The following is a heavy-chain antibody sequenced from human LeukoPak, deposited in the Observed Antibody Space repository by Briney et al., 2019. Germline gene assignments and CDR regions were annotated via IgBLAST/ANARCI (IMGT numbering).Heavy chain of an antibody. J-gene: IGHJ4*02. Sequence: PSETLSLTCAVSGGSISSSNCWSWVRQPPGEGLEWIGEIYHSGSTNYNPSLKSRVTISVDKSKNQFSLKLSSVTVADTAVYYCARGNLYYYGSGSFYYFDYWGQGTLVTVSS. CDR2: IYHSGST. CDR1: GGSISSSNC. V-gene: IGHV4-4*02. CDR3: ARGNLYYYGSGSFYYFDY. D-gene: IGHD3-10*01.